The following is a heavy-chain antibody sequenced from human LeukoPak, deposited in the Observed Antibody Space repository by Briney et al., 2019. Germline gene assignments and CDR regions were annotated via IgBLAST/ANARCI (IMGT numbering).Heavy chain of an antibody. CDR1: GFSLRTFT. V-gene: IGHV3-33*08. D-gene: IGHD5-12*01. CDR2: IWPDGSYK. CDR3: ARASGSFDY. J-gene: IGHJ4*02. Sequence: GGSLRLSCAASGFSLRTFTLHWVRQAPGKGLEWVAVIWPDGSYKYYADSVRGRFTISRDDSKNTLYLEMNSLRAEDTAVYYCARASGSFDYWGQGTLVTVSS.